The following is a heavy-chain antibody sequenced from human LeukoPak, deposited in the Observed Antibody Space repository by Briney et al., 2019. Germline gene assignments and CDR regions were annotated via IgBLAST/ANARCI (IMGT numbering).Heavy chain of an antibody. CDR2: IKQDGSEK. CDR3: ARETYGAFDI. J-gene: IGHJ3*02. V-gene: IGHV3-7*01. Sequence: PGGSLRLSCAASGFTFSSYSMNWVRQAPGKGLEWVANIKQDGSEKYYVDSVKGRFTISRDNAKNSPYLQMNSLRAEDTAVYYCARETYGAFDIWGQGTMVTVSS. D-gene: IGHD3-10*01. CDR1: GFTFSSYS.